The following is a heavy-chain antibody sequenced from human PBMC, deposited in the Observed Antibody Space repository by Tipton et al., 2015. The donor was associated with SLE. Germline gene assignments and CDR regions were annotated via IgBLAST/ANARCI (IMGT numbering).Heavy chain of an antibody. CDR2: INHSGST. Sequence: TLSLTCAVYGGSFSGYYWSWIRQPPGKGLEWIGEINHSGSTNYNPSLKSRVTISVDTSKNQFSLKLSSVTAADTAVYYCARGEFVVVVAATYYYYGMDAWGQGTTVTVPS. CDR3: ARGEFVVVVAATYYYYGMDA. CDR1: GGSFSGYY. V-gene: IGHV4-34*01. J-gene: IGHJ6*02. D-gene: IGHD2-15*01.